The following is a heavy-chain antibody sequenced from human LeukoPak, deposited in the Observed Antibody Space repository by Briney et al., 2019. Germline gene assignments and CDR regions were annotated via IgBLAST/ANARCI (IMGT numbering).Heavy chain of an antibody. CDR3: ARVPYDYGDYGDAFDI. V-gene: IGHV4-38-2*01. D-gene: IGHD4-17*01. CDR2: IYYSGST. J-gene: IGHJ3*02. Sequence: GSLRLSCAASGFTFSDYYMSWIRQAPGKGLEWIGSIYYSGSTYYNPSLKSRVTISVDTSKNQFSLKLSSVTAADTAVYYCARVPYDYGDYGDAFDIWGQGTMVTVSS. CDR1: GFTFSDYY.